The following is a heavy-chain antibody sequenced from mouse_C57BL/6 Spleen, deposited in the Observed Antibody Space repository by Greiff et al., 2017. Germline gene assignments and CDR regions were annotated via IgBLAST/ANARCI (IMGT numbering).Heavy chain of an antibody. CDR2: IIYDGSN. J-gene: IGHJ3*01. D-gene: IGHD1-2*01. CDR1: GYSITSGYY. CDR3: ARDSHYDGERGFAY. V-gene: IGHV3-6*01. Sequence: EVQLQESGPGLVKPSQSLSLTCSVTGYSITSGYYWNWIRQFPGNKLEWMGYIIYDGSNNYNPSLKNRISITRDTSKKQFFLKWNSVTTEDTATYYCARDSHYDGERGFAYWGQGTLVTVSA.